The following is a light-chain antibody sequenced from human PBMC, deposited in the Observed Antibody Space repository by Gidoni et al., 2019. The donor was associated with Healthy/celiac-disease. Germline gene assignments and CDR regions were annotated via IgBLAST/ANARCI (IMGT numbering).Light chain of an antibody. J-gene: IGLJ3*02. CDR3: SSYTSSSAWV. Sequence: QSALTQPASVSGSPGPSITISCTGTSSDVGGYNYVSWYQQHPGKAPKLMIYDVSNRPSGVSNRSSGSKSGNTASLTISGLQAEDEAEYYCSSYTSSSAWVFGGGTKLTVL. V-gene: IGLV2-14*01. CDR2: DVS. CDR1: SSDVGGYNY.